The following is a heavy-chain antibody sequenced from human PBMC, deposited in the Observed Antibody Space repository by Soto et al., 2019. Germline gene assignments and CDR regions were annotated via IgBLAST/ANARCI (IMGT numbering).Heavy chain of an antibody. Sequence: PGRSLRLSCGPSGVTSNTYAMAWVRQAPGMGLEWVSFVYDNGTPYYADSVKGRFTISRDTSTNTLSRQMDSLRAEDTAVYYRVRPLPSGRNYGLDVWGQGATVTVSS. CDR2: VYDNGTP. V-gene: IGHV3-53*01. D-gene: IGHD3-10*01. CDR1: GVTSNTYA. CDR3: VRPLPSGRNYGLDV. J-gene: IGHJ6*02.